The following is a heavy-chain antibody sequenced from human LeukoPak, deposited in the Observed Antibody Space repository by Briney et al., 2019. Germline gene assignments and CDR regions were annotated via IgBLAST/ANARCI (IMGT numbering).Heavy chain of an antibody. D-gene: IGHD3-3*01. CDR1: GFTFSSYA. CDR2: ISYDGSNK. V-gene: IGHV3-30-3*01. CDR3: ARDYARFLEWFYYYYGMDV. J-gene: IGHJ6*02. Sequence: HPGGSLRLSCAASGFTFSSYAMHWVRQAPGKGLEWVAVISYDGSNKYYADSVKGRFTISRDNSKNTLYLQMNSLRAEDTAVYYCARDYARFLEWFYYYYGMDVWGQGTTVTVSS.